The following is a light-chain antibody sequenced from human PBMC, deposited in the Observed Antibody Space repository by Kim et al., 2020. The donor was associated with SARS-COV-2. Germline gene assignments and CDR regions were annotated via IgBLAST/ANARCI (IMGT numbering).Light chain of an antibody. CDR1: QSISTN. Sequence: EIVMTQSPATLSVSPGERGTLSCRASQSISTNLAWYQQKPGQAPRLLMYDASTRATGIPARFSGSGSGTEFTLTISGLQSEDSAVYYCQQYKNWLITFGQGTRLEIK. J-gene: IGKJ5*01. CDR3: QQYKNWLIT. V-gene: IGKV3-15*01. CDR2: DAS.